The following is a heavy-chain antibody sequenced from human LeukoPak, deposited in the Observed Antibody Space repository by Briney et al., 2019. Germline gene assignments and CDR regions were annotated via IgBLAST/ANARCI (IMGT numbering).Heavy chain of an antibody. CDR1: GYTFNSFG. V-gene: IGHV1-18*01. J-gene: IGHJ4*02. CDR2: ISAYNGNT. CDR3: ARDVPPKGSSSWQERYKKGLDY. D-gene: IGHD6-13*01. Sequence: ASVKVSCKASGYTFNSFGISWVRQAPGQGLEWMGWISAYNGNTHYPEKLQGRLTMTTDTSTSTAYMELRSLRSDDTAVYYCARDVPPKGSSSWQERYKKGLDYWGQGTLVTVSS.